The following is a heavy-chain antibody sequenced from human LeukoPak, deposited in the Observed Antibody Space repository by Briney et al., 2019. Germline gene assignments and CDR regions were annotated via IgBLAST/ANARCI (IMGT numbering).Heavy chain of an antibody. CDR1: GFTFSTYS. CDR3: ARALGDKPDYYYGRDV. D-gene: IGHD3-16*01. J-gene: IGHJ6*02. V-gene: IGHV3-21*01. Sequence: GESLRLSCAASGFTFSTYSMNWVRQAPGRGLEWVSSITTSTTVPHIFYADSVTGRFTISRDNADNSLFLQMNSLRAEDRAVYSCARALGDKPDYYYGRDVWAKGPRSPSP. CDR2: ITTSTTVPHI.